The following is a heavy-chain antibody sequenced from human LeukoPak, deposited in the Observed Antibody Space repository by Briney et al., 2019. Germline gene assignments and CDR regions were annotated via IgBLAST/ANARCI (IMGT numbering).Heavy chain of an antibody. J-gene: IGHJ4*02. V-gene: IGHV4-38-2*01. CDR3: AAANSAAGTFDY. CDR2: IYHSGST. Sequence: SETLSLTCAVSGYSISSGYYWGWIRQPPGKGLEWIGSIYHSGSTYYNPSLKSRVTISADTSKNQFSLKLSSVTAADTAVYYCAAANSAAGTFDYWGQGTLVTVSS. CDR1: GYSISSGYY. D-gene: IGHD6-13*01.